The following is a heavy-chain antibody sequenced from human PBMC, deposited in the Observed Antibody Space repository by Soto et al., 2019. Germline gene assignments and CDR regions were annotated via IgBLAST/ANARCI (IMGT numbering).Heavy chain of an antibody. J-gene: IGHJ6*02. CDR2: INPSGGST. D-gene: IGHD2-15*01. Sequence: ASVKVSCKASRYTFTSYYMHWVRQAPGQGLERMGIINPSGGSTSYAQKFQGRVTMTRDTSTSTAYMELRSLRSDDTAVYYCARAKYCSGGSCYYYYYYGMDVWGQGTTVTVSS. V-gene: IGHV1-46*01. CDR1: RYTFTSYY. CDR3: ARAKYCSGGSCYYYYYYGMDV.